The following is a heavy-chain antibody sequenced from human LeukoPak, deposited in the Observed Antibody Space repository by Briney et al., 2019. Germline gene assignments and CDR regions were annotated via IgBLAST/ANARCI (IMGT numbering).Heavy chain of an antibody. V-gene: IGHV3-33*03. Sequence: GGSLRLSCAASGFTFSDYGMQWVCQAPGKGLECLSVIWSGGSIADYAESVRGRFTISRDNSKNTVYLQMNSLRAEDTAIYFCTRVATAGTWTDYWGQGTLVTVSS. CDR2: IWSGGSIA. CDR1: GFTFSDYG. CDR3: TRVATAGTWTDY. D-gene: IGHD6-25*01. J-gene: IGHJ4*02.